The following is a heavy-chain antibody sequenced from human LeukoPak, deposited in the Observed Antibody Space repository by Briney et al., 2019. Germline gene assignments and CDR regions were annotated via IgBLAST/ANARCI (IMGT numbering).Heavy chain of an antibody. V-gene: IGHV4-59*01. D-gene: IGHD3-22*01. CDR2: LYHGGST. CDR1: RGSISSYY. J-gene: IGHJ5*02. Sequence: SETLSLTCIVSRGSISSYYWSWIRQPPGKGLEWIGYLYHGGSTNYNPSLKSRVTISGDTSKNHFSLNLSSVTAADTAMYCCARGRYYYDSSGYPYNWFDPWGQGTLVTVSS. CDR3: ARGRYYYDSSGYPYNWFDP.